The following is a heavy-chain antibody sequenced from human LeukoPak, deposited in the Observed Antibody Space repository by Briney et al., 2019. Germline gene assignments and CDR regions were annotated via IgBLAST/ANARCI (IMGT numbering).Heavy chain of an antibody. D-gene: IGHD5-12*01. CDR1: GFTFSNYA. V-gene: IGHV3-23*01. J-gene: IGHJ4*02. Sequence: PGGSLRLSCAASGFTFSNYAMSWVRQAPGKGLEWVSAISGSGGSTNYADSVNGRFTISRDNSKNTLYLQMNSLRAEDTAVYYCAREGIVATTDHFDYWGQGTLVTDSS. CDR3: AREGIVATTDHFDY. CDR2: ISGSGGST.